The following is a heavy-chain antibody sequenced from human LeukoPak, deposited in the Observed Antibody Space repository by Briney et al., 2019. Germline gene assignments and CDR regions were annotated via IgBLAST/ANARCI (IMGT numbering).Heavy chain of an antibody. D-gene: IGHD6-19*01. CDR1: GFTFSSYG. V-gene: IGHV3-30*02. CDR2: IRYDGSNK. Sequence: PGRSLRLSCAASGFTFSSYGMHWVRQAPGKGLEWVAFIRYDGSNKYYADSVKGRFTISRDNSKNTLCLQMNSLRAEDTAVYYCATLQLWPQRGLAVAGTAFDYWGQGTLVTVSS. CDR3: ATLQLWPQRGLAVAGTAFDY. J-gene: IGHJ4*02.